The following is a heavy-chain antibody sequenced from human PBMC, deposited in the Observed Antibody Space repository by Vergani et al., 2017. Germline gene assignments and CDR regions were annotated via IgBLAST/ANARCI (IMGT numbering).Heavy chain of an antibody. CDR3: ARGRWHGRVCPLETATVTQFDY. CDR1: GGSFSGYY. CDR2: IKHCGSN. V-gene: IGHV4-34*01. D-gene: IGHD4-17*01. J-gene: IGHJ4*02. Sequence: QVQLQQWGAGLLKPSETLSLTCAVYGGSFSGYYWSWIRQPPGKGLEWIGEIKHCGSNNYNPSLNSRVTLSVDTSKNQFSLKLSSVTASETAVYYCARGRWHGRVCPLETATVTQFDYWGQGTLVTVSS.